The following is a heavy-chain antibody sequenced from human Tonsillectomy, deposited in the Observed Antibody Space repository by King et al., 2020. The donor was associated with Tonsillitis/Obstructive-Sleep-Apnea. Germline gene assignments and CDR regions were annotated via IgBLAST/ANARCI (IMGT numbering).Heavy chain of an antibody. D-gene: IGHD3-3*01. CDR3: ARLGYDFWSGYRNWFDP. CDR1: GGSISSYY. CDR2: IYYSGST. J-gene: IGHJ5*02. V-gene: IGHV4-59*01. Sequence: QLQESGPGLVKPSETLSLTCTVSGGSISSYYWSWIRQPPGKGLEWIGYIYYSGSTNYNPSLQSRVTISVDTSKNQFSLKLSSVTAADTAVYYCARLGYDFWSGYRNWFDPWGQGTLVTVSS.